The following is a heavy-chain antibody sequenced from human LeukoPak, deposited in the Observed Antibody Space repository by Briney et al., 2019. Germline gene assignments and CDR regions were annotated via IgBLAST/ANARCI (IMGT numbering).Heavy chain of an antibody. CDR3: ARDKAPTGYDSSGYYSAFDI. CDR2: ISYDGSNK. Sequence: GRSLRLSCAASGFTFSSYAMHWVRQAPGKGLEWVAVISYDGSNKYYADSVKGRFTISRDNSKNTLYLQMNSLRAEDTAVYYCARDKAPTGYDSSGYYSAFDIWGQGTMVTVSS. CDR1: GFTFSSYA. D-gene: IGHD3-22*01. J-gene: IGHJ3*02. V-gene: IGHV3-30*04.